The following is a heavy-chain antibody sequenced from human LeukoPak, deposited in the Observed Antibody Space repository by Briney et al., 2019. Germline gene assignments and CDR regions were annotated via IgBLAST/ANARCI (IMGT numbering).Heavy chain of an antibody. CDR1: GFTFRDYY. D-gene: IGHD6-19*01. V-gene: IGHV3-11*01. CDR2: ISSSGSTI. Sequence: KPGGSLRLSCAASGFTFRDYYMSWIRQAPGKGLEWVSYISSSGSTIYYADSVKGRFTISRDNAKNSLYLQMNSLRAEDTAVYYCARDLAVAGIKVGYYGMDVWGQGTTVTVSS. CDR3: ARDLAVAGIKVGYYGMDV. J-gene: IGHJ6*02.